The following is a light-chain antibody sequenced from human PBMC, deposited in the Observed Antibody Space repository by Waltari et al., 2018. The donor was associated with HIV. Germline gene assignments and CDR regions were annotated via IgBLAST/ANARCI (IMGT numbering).Light chain of an antibody. J-gene: IGLJ2*01. CDR1: SSNIGLPP. CDR2: SNN. CDR3: AVWDRGLTGLV. Sequence: QSMVTQPPSASGTPGQGVTISCSGPSSNIGLPPVDWYQQVPGTAPKLLIYSNNQRPSGVPDRFSGSKSGTSASLAISGLQSEDEADYYCAVWDRGLTGLVFGGGTKLTVL. V-gene: IGLV1-44*01.